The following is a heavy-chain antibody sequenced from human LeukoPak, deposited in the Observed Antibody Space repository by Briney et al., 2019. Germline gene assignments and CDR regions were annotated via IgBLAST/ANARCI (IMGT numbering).Heavy chain of an antibody. CDR2: IYSSGST. CDR1: GGSINSYY. CDR3: ARGGKATVVTM. V-gene: IGHV4-4*07. Sequence: SEILSLTCTVSGGSINSYYWSWIRQPAGKGLEWIGRIYSSGSTNYNPSLKSRVSMSVDTSKNQFSLKLTSVTTADTAVYYCARGGKATVVTMWGQGILVTVSS. D-gene: IGHD4-23*01. J-gene: IGHJ4*02.